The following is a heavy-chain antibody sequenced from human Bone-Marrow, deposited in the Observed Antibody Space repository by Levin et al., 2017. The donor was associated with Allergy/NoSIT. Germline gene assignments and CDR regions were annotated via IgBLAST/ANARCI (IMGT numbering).Heavy chain of an antibody. CDR2: INTNTGNP. J-gene: IGHJ4*02. CDR3: ARDLTPPVVAATRILGY. CDR1: GYTFTSYA. V-gene: IGHV7-4-1*02. Sequence: GGSLRLSCKASGYTFTSYAMNWVRQAPGQGLEWMGWINTNTGNPTYAQGFTGRFVFSLDTSVSTAYLQISSLKAEDTAVYYCARDLTPPVVAATRILGYWGQGTLVTVSS. D-gene: IGHD2-15*01.